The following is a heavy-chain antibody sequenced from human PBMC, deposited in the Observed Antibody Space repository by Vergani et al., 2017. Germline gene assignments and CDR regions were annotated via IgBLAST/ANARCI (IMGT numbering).Heavy chain of an antibody. CDR3: ARVNWFGELLGQFDP. D-gene: IGHD3-10*01. V-gene: IGHV1-8*02. J-gene: IGHJ5*02. CDR2: MNPNSGNT. Sequence: QVQLVQSGAEVKKPGSSVKVSCKASGGTFSSYAISWVRQAPGQGLEWRGWMNPNSGNTGYAQKFQGRVTMTRNTSISTADMELSSLRSEDTAVYYCARVNWFGELLGQFDPWGQGTLVTVSS. CDR1: GGTFSSYA.